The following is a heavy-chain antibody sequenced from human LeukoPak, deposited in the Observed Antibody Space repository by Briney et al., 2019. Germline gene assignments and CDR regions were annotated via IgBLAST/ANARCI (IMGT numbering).Heavy chain of an antibody. V-gene: IGHV4-39*01. CDR1: GGSISSSSYY. CDR2: IYYSGSS. D-gene: IGHD4-17*01. CDR3: ASSYDYGDLGGWFDP. J-gene: IGHJ5*02. Sequence: SETLSLTCTVSGGSISSSSYYWGWIRQPPGKGLEWIGSIYYSGSSYYNPSLKSRVTISVDTSKNQFSLKLSSVTAADTAVYYCASSYDYGDLGGWFDPWGQGTLVTVSS.